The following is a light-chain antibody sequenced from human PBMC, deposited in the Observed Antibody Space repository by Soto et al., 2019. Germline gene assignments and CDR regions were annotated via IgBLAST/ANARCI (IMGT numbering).Light chain of an antibody. CDR1: QSVSSN. Sequence: ILMTQSPVTLSVSPGERATLSCRASQSVSSNLAWYQQKPGQAPSLLIYGAFTRATGIPARFSGPGSGTEFTLTISSLQSEDFALYYCQQYNDWPLTFGQGTKVEI. CDR2: GAF. V-gene: IGKV3-15*01. J-gene: IGKJ1*01. CDR3: QQYNDWPLT.